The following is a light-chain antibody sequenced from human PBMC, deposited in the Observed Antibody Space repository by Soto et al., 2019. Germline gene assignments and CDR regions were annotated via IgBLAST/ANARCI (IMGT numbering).Light chain of an antibody. CDR1: SADLGKTNF. CDR2: EGN. V-gene: IGLV2-23*01. CDR3: LSYEGDSWV. Sequence: QSALTQPASLSGSPGQSISISCTGTSADLGKTNFVSWYQQHPGEAPKVIIFEGNKRPSGASLRFSGSRSGTTPSLTISGLQPGDEATYFCLSYEGDSWVFGGGTQLTVL. J-gene: IGLJ3*02.